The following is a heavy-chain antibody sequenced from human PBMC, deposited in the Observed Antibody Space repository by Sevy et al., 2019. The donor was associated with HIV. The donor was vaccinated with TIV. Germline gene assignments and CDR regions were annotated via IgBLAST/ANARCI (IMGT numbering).Heavy chain of an antibody. Sequence: ASVKVSCKASGCTFSRYSISWVRQAPGQGLEWMGGIIPIFGTANYAQKFQGRVTITADESTSTAYMELSSLRSEDTAVYYCARDAHNWNFDYWGQGTLVTVSS. CDR2: IIPIFGTA. CDR3: ARDAHNWNFDY. V-gene: IGHV1-69*13. D-gene: IGHD1-20*01. J-gene: IGHJ4*02. CDR1: GCTFSRYS.